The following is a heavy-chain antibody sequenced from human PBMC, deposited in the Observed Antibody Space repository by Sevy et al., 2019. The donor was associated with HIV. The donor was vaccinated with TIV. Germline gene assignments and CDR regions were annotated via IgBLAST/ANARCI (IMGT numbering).Heavy chain of an antibody. V-gene: IGHV3-23*01. CDR1: GFTFDSYA. D-gene: IGHD3-10*01. Sequence: GGSLRLSCAASGFTFDSYAMHWVRQVAGKGLEWVSTISGSGYATYYADSVKGRFIISRDTSRNTLYLQMNSLRVEDSAVYFCAKDRVSGTYYTGDFDYWGQGTLVTVSS. CDR2: ISGSGYAT. J-gene: IGHJ4*02. CDR3: AKDRVSGTYYTGDFDY.